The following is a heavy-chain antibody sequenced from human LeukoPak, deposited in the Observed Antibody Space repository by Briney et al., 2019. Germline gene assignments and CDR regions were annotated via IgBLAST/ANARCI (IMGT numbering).Heavy chain of an antibody. Sequence: GGSLRLSCAASGFTFSSYGMHWVRQAPGKGLEWVAFIRYDGSNKYYADSVKGRFTISRDNSKNTLYLQMNSLRAEDTAVYYCAKESGYCSSTSCYNYYYYMDVWGKGTTVTVSS. J-gene: IGHJ6*03. CDR1: GFTFSSYG. CDR3: AKESGYCSSTSCYNYYYYMDV. CDR2: IRYDGSNK. V-gene: IGHV3-30*02. D-gene: IGHD2-2*02.